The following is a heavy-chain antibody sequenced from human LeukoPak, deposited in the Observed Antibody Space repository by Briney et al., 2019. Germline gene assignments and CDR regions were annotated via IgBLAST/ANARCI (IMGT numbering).Heavy chain of an antibody. CDR1: GFTFSDYA. CDR2: IKSIGYGGAT. Sequence: GGSLRLSCTASGFTFSDYAMSWFRQAPGKGLEWVGFIKSIGYGGATEYAASVKGGFTISRDDSKSLAYLQMNSLKSEDTAVYYCSRRGHSSSWYPFDYWGQGTLVTVSS. CDR3: SRRGHSSSWYPFDY. V-gene: IGHV3-49*03. J-gene: IGHJ4*02. D-gene: IGHD6-13*01.